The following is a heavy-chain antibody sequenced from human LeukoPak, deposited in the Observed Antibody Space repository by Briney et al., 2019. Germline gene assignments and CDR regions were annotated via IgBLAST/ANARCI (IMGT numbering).Heavy chain of an antibody. CDR1: GFTFSSYG. D-gene: IGHD4-23*01. CDR3: AKDKYGGQSGTFDY. V-gene: IGHV3-30*18. Sequence: GRSLRLSCAASGFTFSSYGMHWVRQAPGKGLEWVAVISYDGGNKYYVDSVKGRFTISRDNSKNTLYVQMNSLRSDDTAVYYCAKDKYGGQSGTFDYWGQGTLVTVSS. CDR2: ISYDGGNK. J-gene: IGHJ4*02.